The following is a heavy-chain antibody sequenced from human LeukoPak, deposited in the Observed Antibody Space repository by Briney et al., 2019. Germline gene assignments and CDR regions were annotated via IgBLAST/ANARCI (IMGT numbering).Heavy chain of an antibody. CDR2: IYYSGST. CDR1: GGSISSYY. J-gene: IGHJ4*02. Sequence: SETLSLTCTVSGGSISSYYWSWIRQPPGKGLEWIGYIYYSGSTNYNPSLKSRVTISVDTSKNQFSLKLSSVTAADTAVYYSARDAEGVHFFDYWGQGTLVTVSS. V-gene: IGHV4-59*01. CDR3: ARDAEGVHFFDY.